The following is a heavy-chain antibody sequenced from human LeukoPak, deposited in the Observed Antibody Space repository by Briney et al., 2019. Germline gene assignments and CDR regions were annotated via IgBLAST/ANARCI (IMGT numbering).Heavy chain of an antibody. CDR2: IYYSGIT. J-gene: IGHJ4*02. CDR1: GGSISSSSYY. Sequence: SETLSLTCTVSGGSISSSSYYWGWIRQPPGKGLEWIASIYYSGITYYSPSLKSRVTISVDTSKNQFSLKLSSVTAADTAVYYCARQPIVVVIAPLDYWGQGTLVTVSS. V-gene: IGHV4-39*01. CDR3: ARQPIVVVIAPLDY. D-gene: IGHD3-22*01.